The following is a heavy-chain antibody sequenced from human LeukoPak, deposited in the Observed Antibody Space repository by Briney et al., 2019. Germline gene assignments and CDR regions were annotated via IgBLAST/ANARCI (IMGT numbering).Heavy chain of an antibody. CDR1: GYTFTGYY. V-gene: IGHV1-2*02. D-gene: IGHD2-15*01. CDR2: INPNSGGT. Sequence: GASVKVPCKASGYTFTGYYMHWVRQAPGQGLEWMGWINPNSGGTNYAQKFQGRVTMTRDTSISTAYMELSRLRSDDTAVYYCARGDCSGGSCYTPNDYWGQGTLVTVSS. J-gene: IGHJ4*02. CDR3: ARGDCSGGSCYTPNDY.